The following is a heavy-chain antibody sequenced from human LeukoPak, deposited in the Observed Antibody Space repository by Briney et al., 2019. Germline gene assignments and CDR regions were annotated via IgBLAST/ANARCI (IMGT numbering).Heavy chain of an antibody. Sequence: VASVKLSCKASGYTFTTYVMHWVRQAPGQRLEWMGWINAGKGNTKFSQKFQGRVTITGDTSASTAYMELSSLTSEDTAVYYCARGAGYSSSNDYWGQGTLVTVSS. CDR1: GYTFTTYV. V-gene: IGHV1-3*01. D-gene: IGHD6-13*01. J-gene: IGHJ4*02. CDR3: ARGAGYSSSNDY. CDR2: INAGKGNT.